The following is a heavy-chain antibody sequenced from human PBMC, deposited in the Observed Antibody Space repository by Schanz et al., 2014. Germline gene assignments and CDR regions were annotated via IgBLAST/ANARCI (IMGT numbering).Heavy chain of an antibody. CDR3: ARESSNDIVLVPGAVFDH. J-gene: IGHJ4*02. CDR2: INGDGSNT. V-gene: IGHV3-74*01. Sequence: EVQLVESGGGLVQPGGSLRLSWGFFGFTFSPYWMHWVRQASGKGLVWVSRINGDGSNTNYADSVKGRFTISRDNSKNTVYLQMNSLRPGDTAVYYCARESSNDIVLVPGAVFDHWGQGILVTVSS. D-gene: IGHD2-2*01. CDR1: GFTFSPYW.